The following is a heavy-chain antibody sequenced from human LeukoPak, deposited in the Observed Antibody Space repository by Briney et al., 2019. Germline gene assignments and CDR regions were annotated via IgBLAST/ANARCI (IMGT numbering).Heavy chain of an antibody. CDR3: AREHMARGVMRLGY. D-gene: IGHD3-10*01. CDR1: GGTFSSYA. J-gene: IGHJ4*02. V-gene: IGHV1-69*13. Sequence: GASVKVSCKASGGTFSSYAISWVRQAPGQGLEWMGGIIPIFGTANYAQKFQGRVTITADESTSTAYMELSSLRSEDTAVYYCAREHMARGVMRLGYWGQGTLVTVSS. CDR2: IIPIFGTA.